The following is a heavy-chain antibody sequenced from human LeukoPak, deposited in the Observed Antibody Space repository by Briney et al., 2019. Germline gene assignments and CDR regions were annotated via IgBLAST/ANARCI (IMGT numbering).Heavy chain of an antibody. CDR2: ISSSSSYI. J-gene: IGHJ5*02. Sequence: GGSLRLSCAASGFTFSSYSMNWVRQAPGKGLEWVSSISSSSSYIYYADSVEGRFTISRDNAKNSLYLQMNSLRAEDTAVYYCARDLAPTGIAAAGTNWFDPWGQGTLVTVSS. V-gene: IGHV3-21*01. D-gene: IGHD6-13*01. CDR1: GFTFSSYS. CDR3: ARDLAPTGIAAAGTNWFDP.